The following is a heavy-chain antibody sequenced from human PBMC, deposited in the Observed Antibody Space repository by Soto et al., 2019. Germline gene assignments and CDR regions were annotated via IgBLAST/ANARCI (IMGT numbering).Heavy chain of an antibody. CDR2: ISAYNGNT. V-gene: IGHV1-18*01. CDR3: GRWEDYSYYMDF. D-gene: IGHD1-26*01. CDR1: GYTFTSYG. Sequence: ASVKVSCKASGYTFTSYGISWVRQAPGQGLEWMGWISAYNGNTNYAQKLQGRVTMTTDTSTSTAYMELRSLRSDDTAVYYCGRWEDYSYYMDFSGKGIIVTVSS. J-gene: IGHJ6*03.